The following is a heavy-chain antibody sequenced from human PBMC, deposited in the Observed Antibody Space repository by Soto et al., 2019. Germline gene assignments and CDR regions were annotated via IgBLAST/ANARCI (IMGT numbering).Heavy chain of an antibody. CDR3: TTGIWEFYY. Sequence: GGSLRLSCAASGFTFSNAWMSLVRQSPGKGLEWVGRIKIKTDGGTTDYAAPVKGRFTISRDDSKNTLYLQMNSLKTEDTAVYYCTTGIWEFYYWCQGTVVTVSS. CDR2: IKIKTDGGTT. CDR1: GFTFSNAW. D-gene: IGHD1-26*01. V-gene: IGHV3-15*01. J-gene: IGHJ4*02.